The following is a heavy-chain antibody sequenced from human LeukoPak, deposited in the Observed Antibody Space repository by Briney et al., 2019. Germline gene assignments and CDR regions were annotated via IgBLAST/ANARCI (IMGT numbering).Heavy chain of an antibody. J-gene: IGHJ5*02. CDR1: GFTFSSYA. V-gene: IGHV3-30-3*01. CDR2: ISYDGSNK. Sequence: GGSLRLSCAASGFTFSSYAMHWVRQAPGKGLEWVAVISYDGSNKYYADSVKGRFTISRDNSKNTLYLQMNSLRAGDTAVYYCARAGRPDYYDSSGYYSAFGPWGQGTLVTVSS. D-gene: IGHD3-22*01. CDR3: ARAGRPDYYDSSGYYSAFGP.